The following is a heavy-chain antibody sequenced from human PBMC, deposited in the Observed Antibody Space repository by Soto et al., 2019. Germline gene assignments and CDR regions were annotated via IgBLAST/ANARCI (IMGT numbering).Heavy chain of an antibody. Sequence: QIQLMQSGAEVKKPGASVKVSYKASGYTFTSYGIHWVRQAPGQRLEWTGWINAGNGNTKYSEKFQGRVTITRDTSASTAYLELCSLRSEDTAVYYCARDPNDSSAYYHHYYYGMDVWGQGTTVTVSS. CDR1: GYTFTSYG. CDR3: ARDPNDSSAYYHHYYYGMDV. CDR2: INAGNGNT. D-gene: IGHD3-22*01. V-gene: IGHV1-3*01. J-gene: IGHJ6*02.